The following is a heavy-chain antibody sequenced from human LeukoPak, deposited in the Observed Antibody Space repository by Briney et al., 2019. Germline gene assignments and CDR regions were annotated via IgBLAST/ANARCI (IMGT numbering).Heavy chain of an antibody. D-gene: IGHD3-9*01. CDR3: AREKAGYFQHYYYYYGMDA. Sequence: GGSLRLSCAASGFTFSSYWMHWVRQAPGKGLVWVSRINSDGRSTSYADSVKGRFTISRDNAKNTLYLQMNSLRAEDTAVYYCAREKAGYFQHYYYYYGMDAWGQGTTVTVSS. CDR1: GFTFSSYW. V-gene: IGHV3-74*01. J-gene: IGHJ6*02. CDR2: INSDGRST.